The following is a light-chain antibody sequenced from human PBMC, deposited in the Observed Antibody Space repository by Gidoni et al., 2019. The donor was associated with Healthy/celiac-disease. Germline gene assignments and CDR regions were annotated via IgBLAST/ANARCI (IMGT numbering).Light chain of an antibody. J-gene: IGLJ2*01. V-gene: IGLV2-14*01. CDR2: DVS. CDR1: SSDVGGYNY. Sequence: QSALTQPASVSGSPGQSLTISCTGTSSDVGGYNYVSWYQQHTGKAPKLMIYDVSNRPSGVSNRFSGSKSGNTASRTISGLQAEDEGDYYCSSYTSSSTPVVFGGGTKLTVL. CDR3: SSYTSSSTPVV.